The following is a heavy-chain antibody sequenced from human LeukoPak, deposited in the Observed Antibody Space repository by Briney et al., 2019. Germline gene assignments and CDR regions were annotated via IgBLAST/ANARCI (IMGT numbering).Heavy chain of an antibody. CDR3: AREGYDSWTGYYTFDN. Sequence: LETLSLTCTVSGGSISGYFWNWIRQPPGKGLEWIGNIYYSGSTKYNPSLTNGVTISVDTSKNQISLKLSAVTAADTAVYYCAREGYDSWTGYYTFDNWGQGTLVTVSS. CDR2: IYYSGST. D-gene: IGHD3-3*01. V-gene: IGHV4-59*01. CDR1: GGSISGYF. J-gene: IGHJ4*02.